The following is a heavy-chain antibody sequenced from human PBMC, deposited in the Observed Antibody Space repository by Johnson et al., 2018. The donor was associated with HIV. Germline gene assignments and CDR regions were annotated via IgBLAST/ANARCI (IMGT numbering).Heavy chain of an antibody. Sequence: VQLVESGGGLVQPGGFLRLSCAASGFSFSSYWTSWVRQAQGKGLVWVANIKQDGSGKYFVESVKCRFTISRDNAKNSLYLQMNSLRAEDTAVYDCASSWFGELSYAFDIWGQGTMVTVSS. CDR1: GFSFSSYW. V-gene: IGHV3-7*01. J-gene: IGHJ3*02. D-gene: IGHD3-10*01. CDR2: IKQDGSGK. CDR3: ASSWFGELSYAFDI.